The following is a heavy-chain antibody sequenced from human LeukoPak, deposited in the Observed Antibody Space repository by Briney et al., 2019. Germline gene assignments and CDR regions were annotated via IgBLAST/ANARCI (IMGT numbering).Heavy chain of an antibody. CDR3: ARSSIVGASVSLFGWFDP. V-gene: IGHV4-59*08. D-gene: IGHD1-26*01. Sequence: KPSETLSLTCAVYGGSFSGYYWSWIRQPPGKGLEWIGYIYYSGSTNYNPSLKSRVTISVDTSKNQFSLKLSSVTAADTAVYYCARSSIVGASVSLFGWFDPWGQGTLVTVSS. CDR1: GGSFSGYY. J-gene: IGHJ5*02. CDR2: IYYSGST.